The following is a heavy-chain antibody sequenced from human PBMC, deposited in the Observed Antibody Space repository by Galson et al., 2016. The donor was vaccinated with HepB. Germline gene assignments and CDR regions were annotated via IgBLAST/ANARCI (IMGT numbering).Heavy chain of an antibody. D-gene: IGHD3-3*01. CDR1: GFSFSSYW. Sequence: SLRLSCAASGFSFSSYWMSWVRQAPGKGLELVANIKQDGSEKYFLASVKGRFTVSRDNAQTSLYLQMNSLRAEDTAVYYCARWYHDFWSAYYNPQHTYYFDSWGQGTLVTVSS. CDR3: ARWYHDFWSAYYNPQHTYYFDS. J-gene: IGHJ4*02. V-gene: IGHV3-7*04. CDR2: IKQDGSEK.